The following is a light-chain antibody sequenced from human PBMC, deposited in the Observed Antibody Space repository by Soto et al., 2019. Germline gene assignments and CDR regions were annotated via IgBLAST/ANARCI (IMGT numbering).Light chain of an antibody. V-gene: IGKV3D-7*01. CDR2: GAS. J-gene: IGKJ1*01. Sequence: EIVLTQSPDTLSLSPGERATLSCRASQSVSSSYLAWYQQRPGQAPRLLIYGASSRATGIPARFSGSGSGTEFTLTINGLQPDDFATYYCQQYNTFWTFGQGTKVDIK. CDR3: QQYNTFWT. CDR1: QSVSSSY.